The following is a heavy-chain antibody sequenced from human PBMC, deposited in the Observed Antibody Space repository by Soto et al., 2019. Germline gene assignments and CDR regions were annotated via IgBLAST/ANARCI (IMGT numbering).Heavy chain of an antibody. Sequence: EVQLLESGGGLVQPGGPLRLSCAASGFTFSTSAMSWVRQAPGKGLDWVSLISGSGRYTDYADSVKGRFTISRDNSKNTLYLQLNSLRAEDAAVYYCARDPPSEKLQPDYGMDVWGQGTTVTVSS. CDR2: ISGSGRYT. CDR3: ARDPPSEKLQPDYGMDV. J-gene: IGHJ6*02. CDR1: GFTFSTSA. V-gene: IGHV3-23*01. D-gene: IGHD2-15*01.